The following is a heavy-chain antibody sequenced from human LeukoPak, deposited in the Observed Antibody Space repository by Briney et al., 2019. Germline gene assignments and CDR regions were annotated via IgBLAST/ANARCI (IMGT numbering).Heavy chain of an antibody. D-gene: IGHD6-13*01. V-gene: IGHV1-69*04. Sequence: SVKVSCKASGGTFSSYAISWVRQAPGQGLEWMGRIIPILGIANYAQKFQGRVTITADKSTSTAYMELSSLRSEDTAVYYCARDRLGLSSPGYYYYGMDVWGQGTTVTVSS. CDR1: GGTFSSYA. CDR2: IIPILGIA. J-gene: IGHJ6*02. CDR3: ARDRLGLSSPGYYYYGMDV.